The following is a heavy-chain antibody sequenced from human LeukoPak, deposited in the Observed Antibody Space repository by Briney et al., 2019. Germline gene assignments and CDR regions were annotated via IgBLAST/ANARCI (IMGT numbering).Heavy chain of an antibody. V-gene: IGHV1-18*01. J-gene: IGHJ4*02. Sequence: ASVKVSCKASGGTFSSYAISWVRQAPGQGLEWMGWISAYNGNTNYAQKLQGRVTMTTDTSTSTAYMELRSLRSDDTAVYYCAIRMNKWETLDYWGQGTLVTVSS. CDR1: GGTFSSYA. CDR2: ISAYNGNT. D-gene: IGHD1-26*01. CDR3: AIRMNKWETLDY.